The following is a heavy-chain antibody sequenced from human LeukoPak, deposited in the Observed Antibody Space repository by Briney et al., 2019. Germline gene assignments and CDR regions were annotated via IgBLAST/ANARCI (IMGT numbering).Heavy chain of an antibody. CDR3: ARGAVYVWGSYRPFNWFDP. D-gene: IGHD3-16*02. CDR2: INHSGST. V-gene: IGHV4-34*01. J-gene: IGHJ5*02. Sequence: SETLSLTCAVSGGSISSGGYYWSWIRQPPGKGLEWIGEINHSGSTNYNPSLKSRVTISVDTSKNQFSLKLSSVTAADTAVYYCARGAVYVWGSYRPFNWFDPWGQGTLVTVSS. CDR1: GGSISSGGYY.